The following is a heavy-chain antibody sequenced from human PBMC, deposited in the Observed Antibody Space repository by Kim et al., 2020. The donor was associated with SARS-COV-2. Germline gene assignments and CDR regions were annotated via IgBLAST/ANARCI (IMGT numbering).Heavy chain of an antibody. V-gene: IGHV3-21*01. D-gene: IGHD4-17*01. Sequence: GGSLRLSCAASGFTFSSYSMNWVRQAPGKGLEWVSSISSSSSYIYYPDSVKGRFTISRDNAKNSLYLQMNSLRAEDTAVYYCARDSPGDYYYYGMDVWGQGTTVTVSS. CDR1: GFTFSSYS. J-gene: IGHJ6*02. CDR3: ARDSPGDYYYYGMDV. CDR2: ISSSSSYI.